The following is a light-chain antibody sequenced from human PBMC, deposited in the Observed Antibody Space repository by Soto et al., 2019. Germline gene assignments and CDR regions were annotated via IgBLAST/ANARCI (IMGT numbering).Light chain of an antibody. Sequence: QSALTQPASVSGSPGQSITISCAGTTSDAAYYDLVSWYQQHPGRAPKLLIYEVDKLPSGISVRFSGSKSGATASLTISGLLPEDEAVYFCCTYAGHVPKFGGGTKLTVL. CDR1: TSDAAYYDL. V-gene: IGLV2-23*02. CDR3: CTYAGHVPK. CDR2: EVD. J-gene: IGLJ2*01.